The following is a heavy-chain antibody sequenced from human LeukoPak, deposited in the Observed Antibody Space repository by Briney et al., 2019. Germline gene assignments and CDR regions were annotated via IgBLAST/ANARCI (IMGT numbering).Heavy chain of an antibody. CDR2: ISGSGGST. J-gene: IGHJ4*02. V-gene: IGHV3-23*01. CDR1: GFTFSSYA. Sequence: PGGSLRLSCAASGFTFSSYAMSWVRQAPGKGLEWVSAISGSGGSTYYADSVKGRFTISRDNAKNSLYLQMNSLRAEDTAVYYCARDFWSGYPPGYWGQGTLVTVSS. CDR3: ARDFWSGYPPGY. D-gene: IGHD3-3*01.